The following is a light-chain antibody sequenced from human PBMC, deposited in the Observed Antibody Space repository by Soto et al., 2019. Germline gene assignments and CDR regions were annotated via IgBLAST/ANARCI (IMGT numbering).Light chain of an antibody. V-gene: IGLV1-51*02. CDR3: GTWDTNLGAV. CDR1: SSKIGNNF. CDR2: ENN. J-gene: IGLJ3*02. Sequence: QSVLTQPPSVSAAPGQKVTISCSGSSSKIGNNFVSWYQQLPGTAPKLLMYENNKRPSGIPDRFSGSKSGASATLGITGLQTGDEADYYCGTWDTNLGAVFGGGTKVTVL.